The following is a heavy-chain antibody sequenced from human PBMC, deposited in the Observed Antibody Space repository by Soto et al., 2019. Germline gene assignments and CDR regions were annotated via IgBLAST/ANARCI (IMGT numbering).Heavy chain of an antibody. D-gene: IGHD1-1*01. CDR1: GYPFTGYY. J-gene: IGHJ4*02. V-gene: IGHV1-2*02. CDR2: INPTSGGT. CDR3: AVSPNCGYFGY. Sequence: ASVKVSCKASGYPFTGYYMHWERQAPGQGLEWMGWINPTSGGTSYARNFQGRVTMTSDTSISTAYIELSRLRSDDTAVYYCAVSPNCGYFGYWAQGTFVTVSS.